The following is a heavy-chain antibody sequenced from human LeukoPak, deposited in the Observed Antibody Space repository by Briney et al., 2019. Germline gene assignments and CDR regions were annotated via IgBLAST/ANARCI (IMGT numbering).Heavy chain of an antibody. CDR2: TYYRSKWYN. J-gene: IGHJ6*03. Sequence: SQTLSLTCAISGDSVSSNSAAWNWIRQSPSRGLEWLGRTYYRSKWYNDYAVSVKSRITIDPDTSKNQFSLQLNSVTPEDTAVYYCAWTRYSSSFEFHYYYYMDVWGKGTTVTVSS. D-gene: IGHD6-6*01. CDR3: AWTRYSSSFEFHYYYYMDV. CDR1: GDSVSSNSAA. V-gene: IGHV6-1*01.